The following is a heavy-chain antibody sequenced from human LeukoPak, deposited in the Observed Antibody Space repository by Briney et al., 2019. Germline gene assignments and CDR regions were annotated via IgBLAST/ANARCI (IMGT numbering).Heavy chain of an antibody. J-gene: IGHJ4*02. CDR2: ISTDSSFT. D-gene: IGHD6-13*01. CDR1: GFILSDYY. Sequence: PGGSLRLSCAASGFILSDYYMTWIRQAPGKGLDWISYISTDSSFTSYADSVRGRFTVSRDNAKNSLYLQMNSLRAEDTAVYYCARLHSTAAAGTYDYWGQGTLVTVSS. CDR3: ARLHSTAAAGTYDY. V-gene: IGHV3-11*06.